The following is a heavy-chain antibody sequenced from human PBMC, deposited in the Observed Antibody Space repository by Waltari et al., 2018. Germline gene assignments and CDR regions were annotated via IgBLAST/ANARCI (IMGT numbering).Heavy chain of an antibody. J-gene: IGHJ6*02. CDR2: IFTSGST. V-gene: IGHV4-61*02. D-gene: IGHD3-9*01. Sequence: QVQLQESGPGLVRPSQTLSLTCTVSGGPIRSGSDYWTWTRQPAGKGLEWVGHIFTSGSTKSNPSLKSRVSVSLDTSENQFSLRLSSVTAADTAVYYCARDEARYYDIMTGGGYYGLDVWGQGTTVTVSS. CDR3: ARDEARYYDIMTGGGYYGLDV. CDR1: GGPIRSGSDY.